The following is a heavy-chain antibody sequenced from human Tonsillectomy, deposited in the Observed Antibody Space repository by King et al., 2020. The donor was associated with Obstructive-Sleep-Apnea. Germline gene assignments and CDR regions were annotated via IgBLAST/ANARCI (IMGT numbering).Heavy chain of an antibody. CDR3: AKVQTSYSSGWSFFDY. D-gene: IGHD6-19*01. J-gene: IGHJ4*02. Sequence: QLVESGGGVVQPGGSLRLSCAASGFTLSSYGMHWVRQAPGKGLEWVAFIRYDGSNKYYADSVKGRFTISRENSKNTLYLQMNSLRAEDTAVYYCAKVQTSYSSGWSFFDYWGQGTLVTVSS. CDR2: IRYDGSNK. V-gene: IGHV3-30*02. CDR1: GFTLSSYG.